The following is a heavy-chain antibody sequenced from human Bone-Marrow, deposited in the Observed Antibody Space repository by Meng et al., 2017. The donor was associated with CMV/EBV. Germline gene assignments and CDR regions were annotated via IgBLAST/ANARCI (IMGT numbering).Heavy chain of an antibody. Sequence: QVELVASGAEVKKPGASVKVSWKASGYTFTSYGISWVRQAPGQWLEWMGWISAYNGNTNYAQKLQGRVTMTTDTSTSTAYMELRSLRSDDTAVYYCARVTVLGVVVAAGWFDPWGQGTLVTVSS. CDR3: ARVTVLGVVVAAGWFDP. V-gene: IGHV1-18*01. CDR2: ISAYNGNT. J-gene: IGHJ5*02. D-gene: IGHD2-15*01. CDR1: GYTFTSYG.